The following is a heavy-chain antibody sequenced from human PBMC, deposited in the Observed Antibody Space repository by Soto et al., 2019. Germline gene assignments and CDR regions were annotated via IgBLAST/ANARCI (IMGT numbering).Heavy chain of an antibody. J-gene: IGHJ4*02. Sequence: PGGSLRLSCVVSGSTIDDYAIHWVRQVPGKGLEWVSGIFWVGGGTGYADSVKGRFTISRDRARSSLSLQMSGLRIEDTAVYYCGKDLSRGGLESWGQGTRVTVSS. CDR3: GKDLSRGGLES. D-gene: IGHD3-16*01. CDR1: GSTIDDYA. CDR2: IFWVGGGT. V-gene: IGHV3-9*01.